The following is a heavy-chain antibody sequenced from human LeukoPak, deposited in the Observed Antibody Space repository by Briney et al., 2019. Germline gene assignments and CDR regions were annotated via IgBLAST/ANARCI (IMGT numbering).Heavy chain of an antibody. Sequence: SETLSLTCAVSGLSVSDYYWSWIRQSPEKGLEWIGEVSPGGYTTYNPSLRGRVIISEDTSENQLSLNVTSVTAADTALYYCARIRCGRGQARCYNHWAQGSLVTVSS. CDR3: ARIRCGRGQARCYNH. V-gene: IGHV4-34*01. D-gene: IGHD2-21*01. J-gene: IGHJ5*02. CDR2: VSPGGYT. CDR1: GLSVSDYY.